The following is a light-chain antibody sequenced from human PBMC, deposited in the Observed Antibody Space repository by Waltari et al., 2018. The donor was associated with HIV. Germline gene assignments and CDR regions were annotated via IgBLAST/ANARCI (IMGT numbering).Light chain of an antibody. CDR1: QGISNN. V-gene: IGKV1-16*01. CDR3: QQYNSLSYT. Sequence: DIQMTQSPSSLSASVGDRVTITCRASQGISNNVAWFQQKPGKAPKSLIYEASNLERGVPSRFSGSGYGTEFTLTISSLQPEDFATYHCQQYNSLSYTFGQGTKLDI. CDR2: EAS. J-gene: IGKJ2*01.